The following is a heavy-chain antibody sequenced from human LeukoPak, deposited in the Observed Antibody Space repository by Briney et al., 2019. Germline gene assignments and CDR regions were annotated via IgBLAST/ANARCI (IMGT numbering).Heavy chain of an antibody. J-gene: IGHJ4*02. CDR2: VSPDTGGT. D-gene: IGHD1-1*01. CDR3: ARENWYSDY. CDR1: GYAFIHYR. V-gene: IGHV1-2*02. Sequence: ASVKVSCRASGYAFIHYRLHWVRQAPGQGLEWMGWVSPDTGGTNYQQKFAGRVTMTRDTSSNTVYMELRRLRSDDTAVYYCARENWYSDYWGQRTLVTFSS.